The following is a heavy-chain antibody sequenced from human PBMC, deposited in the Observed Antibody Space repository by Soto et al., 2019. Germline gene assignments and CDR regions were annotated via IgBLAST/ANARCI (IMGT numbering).Heavy chain of an antibody. J-gene: IGHJ6*02. D-gene: IGHD5-12*01. V-gene: IGHV6-1*01. CDR1: GDSVSSNSAA. CDR3: ARAVRARGDYYYYGMDV. Sequence: PSQTLSPTCAISGDSVSSNSAAWNWIRQSPSRGLEWLGRTYYRSKWYNDYAVSVKSRITINPDTSKNQFSLQLNSVTPEDTAVYYCARAVRARGDYYYYGMDVWGQGTTVTVSS. CDR2: TYYRSKWYN.